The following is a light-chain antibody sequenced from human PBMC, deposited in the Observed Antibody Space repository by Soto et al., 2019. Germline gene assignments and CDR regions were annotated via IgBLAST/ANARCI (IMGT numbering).Light chain of an antibody. CDR3: QQNFDFPLT. Sequence: EIVLTQSPGTLSLSPGERATLSCRASQRISSNFFAWYQHKTGQPPKLLIHYTSHRDPALPDRFSGSGSGTDFTLTIDRLEPEDFAVYYCQQNFDFPLTFGGGTKVEIK. J-gene: IGKJ4*01. V-gene: IGKV3-20*01. CDR2: YTS. CDR1: QRISSNF.